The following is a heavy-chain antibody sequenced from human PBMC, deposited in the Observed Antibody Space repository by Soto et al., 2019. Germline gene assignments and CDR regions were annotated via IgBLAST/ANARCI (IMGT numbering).Heavy chain of an antibody. CDR3: ARLSCSSTSCLRGWFDP. CDR2: IYPGDSDT. Sequence: LGESLKISCKGSGYTFATHWIAWVRQMPGKGLEWMGIIYPGDSDTRYSPSFQGQVTISADKSFSTAYLQWSSLKASDTAMYYCARLSCSSTSCLRGWFDPWGQGTLVTVSS. J-gene: IGHJ5*02. CDR1: GYTFATHW. V-gene: IGHV5-51*01. D-gene: IGHD2-2*01.